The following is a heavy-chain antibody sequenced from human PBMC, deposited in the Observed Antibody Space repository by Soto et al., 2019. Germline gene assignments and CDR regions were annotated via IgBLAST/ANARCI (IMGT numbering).Heavy chain of an antibody. CDR3: AGTYDFWSGQEANDDY. CDR2: IYSGGST. CDR1: GFTVSSDY. Sequence: EVQLVESGGSLVQPGGSLRLSCAASGFTVSSDYMSWVRQAPWKGLEWVSVIYSGGSTYYADSVKGRFTISRDNSKNTLYLQMNSLRAEDTAVYYCAGTYDFWSGQEANDDYWGQGTLVTVSS. D-gene: IGHD3-3*01. J-gene: IGHJ4*02. V-gene: IGHV3-66*01.